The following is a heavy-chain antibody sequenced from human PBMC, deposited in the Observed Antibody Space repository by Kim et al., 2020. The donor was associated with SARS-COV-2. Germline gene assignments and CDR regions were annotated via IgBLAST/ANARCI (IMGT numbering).Heavy chain of an antibody. Sequence: GGSLRLSCAASGFSFNTYEMNWVRQAPGKGLEWVSFMSRGGSITYYADSVKGRFTISRDNAKNSLNLQMNSLRAEDTGVYYCASGRSQLRSPVHYWGQGTLVAVSS. D-gene: IGHD3-16*01. CDR1: GFSFNTYE. CDR3: ASGRSQLRSPVHY. J-gene: IGHJ4*02. V-gene: IGHV3-48*03. CDR2: MSRGGSIT.